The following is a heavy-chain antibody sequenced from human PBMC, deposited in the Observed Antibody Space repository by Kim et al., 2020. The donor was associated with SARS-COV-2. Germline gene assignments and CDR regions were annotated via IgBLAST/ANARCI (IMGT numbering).Heavy chain of an antibody. CDR2: YNAEWYN. J-gene: IGHJ4*02. CDR3: TRHFDS. Sequence: YNAEWYNVYAVSVKSRLSVNADTSKNQVSLQLTSVTPEDTAVYYCTRHFDSWGQGTLVTVSS. V-gene: IGHV6-1*01.